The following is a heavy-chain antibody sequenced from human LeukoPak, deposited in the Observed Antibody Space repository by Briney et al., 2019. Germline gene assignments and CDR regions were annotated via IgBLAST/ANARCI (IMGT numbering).Heavy chain of an antibody. CDR3: ARVKGYYGSRSGMDV. J-gene: IGHJ6*02. D-gene: IGHD3-10*01. CDR1: GFTFSSYE. CDR2: ISNSGSTI. Sequence: GGSLRLSCAASGFTFSSYEMNWVRQAPGKGLEWVSYISNSGSTIYYADSVKGRFAISRDNAKNSLYLQTNSLRAEDTAVYYCARVKGYYGSRSGMDVWGQGTTVTVSS. V-gene: IGHV3-48*03.